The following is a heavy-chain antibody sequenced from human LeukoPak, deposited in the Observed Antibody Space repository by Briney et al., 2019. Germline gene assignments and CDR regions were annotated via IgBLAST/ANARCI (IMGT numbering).Heavy chain of an antibody. CDR1: GFTFSSYG. V-gene: IGHV3-23*01. CDR3: AKRVAAAGTAGKYFQH. J-gene: IGHJ1*01. CDR2: ISGSGGST. D-gene: IGHD6-13*01. Sequence: GGSLRLSCAASGFTFSSYGMSWVRQAPGKGLEWVSAISGSGGSTYYADSVKGRFTISRDNSKNTLYLQMNSLRAEDTAVYYCAKRVAAAGTAGKYFQHWGQGTLVTVSS.